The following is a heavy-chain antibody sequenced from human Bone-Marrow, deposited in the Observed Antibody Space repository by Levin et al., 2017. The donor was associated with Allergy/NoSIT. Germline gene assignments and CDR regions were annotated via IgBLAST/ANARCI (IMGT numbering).Heavy chain of an antibody. D-gene: IGHD3-22*01. CDR2: INAGDGNT. CDR3: AREPYYYDTKNYYYYGSGALDI. V-gene: IGHV1-3*01. J-gene: IGHJ3*02. Sequence: GESLKISCKASGYTFSSYALHWVRQAPGQKFEWMGWINAGDGNTKYSERFQGRVTITRDTSANTAYMELSSLRSGDTAVYYCAREPYYYDTKNYYYYGSGALDIWGQGTTVTVSS. CDR1: GYTFSSYA.